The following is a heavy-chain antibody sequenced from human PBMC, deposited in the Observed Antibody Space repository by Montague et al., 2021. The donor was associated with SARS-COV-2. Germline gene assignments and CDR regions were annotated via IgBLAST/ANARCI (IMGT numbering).Heavy chain of an antibody. CDR2: INHNGGT. D-gene: IGHD6-13*01. J-gene: IGHJ4*02. CDR1: GGSFTGYY. Sequence: SETLSLTCAVNGGSFTGYYWTWIRQPPGKGLEWIGEINHNGGTNYNPSLRSRVSIFLDNSKNQFSLILTSVTAADTAMYYCASHFVWQQLSTWGQGTLVSVSS. CDR3: ASHFVWQQLST. V-gene: IGHV4-34*01.